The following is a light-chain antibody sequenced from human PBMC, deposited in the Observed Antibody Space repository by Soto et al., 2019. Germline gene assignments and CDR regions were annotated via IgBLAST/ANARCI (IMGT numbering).Light chain of an antibody. CDR3: QQYNNWPLT. CDR2: DAS. CDR1: QSISRT. J-gene: IGKJ4*01. Sequence: EIVLTQSPDTPSVSPGERATLSCRASQSISRTLAWYQQKSGQPPRLLIYDASTRATGFPARFSGSGAETECTVTISRLQSEDFEVYYCQQYNNWPLTFGEGTKVDIK. V-gene: IGKV3D-15*01.